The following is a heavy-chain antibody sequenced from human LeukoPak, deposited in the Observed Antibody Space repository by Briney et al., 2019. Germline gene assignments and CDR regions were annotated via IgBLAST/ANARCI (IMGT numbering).Heavy chain of an antibody. Sequence: GGSLRLPCAASGFTFNNYGMNWVRQAPGKGLEWVSSISSSSTYIYYADSVKGRSTISRDNAKNSLYLQMNSLRAEDTAVYYCARAVVGATIDYWGQGTLVTVSS. D-gene: IGHD1-26*01. CDR2: ISSSSTYI. J-gene: IGHJ4*02. CDR3: ARAVVGATIDY. CDR1: GFTFNNYG. V-gene: IGHV3-21*06.